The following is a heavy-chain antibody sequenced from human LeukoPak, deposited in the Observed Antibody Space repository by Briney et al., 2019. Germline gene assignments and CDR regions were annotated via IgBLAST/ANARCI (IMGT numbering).Heavy chain of an antibody. V-gene: IGHV3-20*04. D-gene: IGHD6-19*01. CDR1: EFTFHDYG. CDR2: INWSGGST. CDR3: ARERGGGSGWYYFDY. J-gene: IGHJ4*02. Sequence: GGSLRLSCAASEFTFHDYGMSWARQAPGKGLEWVSGINWSGGSTDYADSVKGRFTISRDNAKNSLYLQMNSLRAEDTALYYCARERGGGSGWYYFDYWGQGTLVTVSS.